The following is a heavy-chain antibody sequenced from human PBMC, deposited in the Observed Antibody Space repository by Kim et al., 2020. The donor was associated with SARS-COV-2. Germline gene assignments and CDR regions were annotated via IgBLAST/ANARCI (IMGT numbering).Heavy chain of an antibody. V-gene: IGHV3-13*04. CDR3: TRGLHLWLGADV. Sequence: GGSLRLSCAASGFTFGGHDMHWVRQVTGKGLEWVAAIGTSGVTFYADSVKGRFIISRENRENSLFLQMDSLRVGDTATYYCTRGLHLWLGADVWRRGPMVTFS. D-gene: IGHD3-10*01. J-gene: IGHJ6*02. CDR2: IGTSGVT. CDR1: GFTFGGHD.